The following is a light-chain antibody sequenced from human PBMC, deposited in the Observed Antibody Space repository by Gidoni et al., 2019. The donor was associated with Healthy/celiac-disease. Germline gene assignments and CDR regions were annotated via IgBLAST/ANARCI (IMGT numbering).Light chain of an antibody. V-gene: IGKV4-1*01. CDR3: QQYYSTPLT. CDR2: WAP. J-gene: IGKJ4*01. CDR1: QSVLYSSNNKNY. Sequence: DIVMTQSPDSLAVSLGERATIHCKSSQSVLYSSNNKNYLAWYQQKPGQPPKLLIYWAPTRESGVPDRFSGSGSGTDFTLTISSLQAEDVAVYYCQQYYSTPLTFXGXTKVEIK.